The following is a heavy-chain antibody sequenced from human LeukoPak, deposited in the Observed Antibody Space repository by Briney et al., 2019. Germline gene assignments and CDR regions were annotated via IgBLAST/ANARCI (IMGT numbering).Heavy chain of an antibody. V-gene: IGHV3-NL1*01. CDR3: ARDRAVTQDWVEFDP. D-gene: IGHD4-17*01. J-gene: IGHJ5*02. CDR2: IRDSGET. CDR1: GFTFSSYG. Sequence: GRSLRLSCAASGFTFSSYGMHWVRQAPGKGLEWVSLIRDSGETFYADSVKGRFTISRDNSKNTMYLQMNGLRVEDTAVYFCARDRAVTQDWVEFDPWGQGTLVTVSS.